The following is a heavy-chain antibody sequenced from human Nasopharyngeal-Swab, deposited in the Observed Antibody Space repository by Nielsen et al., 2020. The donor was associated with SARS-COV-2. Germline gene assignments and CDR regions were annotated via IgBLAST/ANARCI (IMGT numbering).Heavy chain of an antibody. J-gene: IGHJ4*02. D-gene: IGHD1-26*01. CDR2: LYYSGFT. CDR1: GVSISSSNYY. Sequence: SETLSLTCSVSGVSISSSNYYWGWIRQPPGKGLEWIAGLYYSGFTYYNPSLKSQVTISVDTSKNQISLKLSSVTAADTAVYYCARRTEYRASYYLGGYFDYWGQGTLVTVSS. CDR3: ARRTEYRASYYLGGYFDY. V-gene: IGHV4-39*01.